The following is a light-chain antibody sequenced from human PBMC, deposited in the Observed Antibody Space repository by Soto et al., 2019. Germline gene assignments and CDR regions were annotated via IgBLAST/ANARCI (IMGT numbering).Light chain of an antibody. J-gene: IGKJ5*01. Sequence: EIVLTQSPATLSLSPGERAILCGRASQRVSTFLAWFQQKPGQPPRLLIYNASNRTTGIPARFSGSGSGTDFTLTISRLEPEDFAVYYCQQSGDWPPINFGKGTRLEIK. CDR1: QRVSTF. CDR3: QQSGDWPPIN. CDR2: NAS. V-gene: IGKV3-11*01.